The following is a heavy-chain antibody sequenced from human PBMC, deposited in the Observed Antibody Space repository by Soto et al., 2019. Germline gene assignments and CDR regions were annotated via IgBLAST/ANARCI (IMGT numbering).Heavy chain of an antibody. D-gene: IGHD3-10*01. Sequence: SVKVSCKASGGTFSSYAISWVRQAPGQGLEWMGGIIPIFGTANYAQKFQGRVTITADESTSTAYMELSSLRSEDTAVYYCASSTRGYYYYYYGMDVWGQGTTVTVSS. CDR2: IIPIFGTA. J-gene: IGHJ6*02. CDR1: GGTFSSYA. V-gene: IGHV1-69*13. CDR3: ASSTRGYYYYYYGMDV.